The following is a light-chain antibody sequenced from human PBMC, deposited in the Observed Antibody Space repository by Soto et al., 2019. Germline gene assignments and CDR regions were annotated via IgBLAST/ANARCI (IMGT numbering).Light chain of an antibody. J-gene: IGKJ1*01. Sequence: EIVLTQSPGTLSLSPGERATLSCRASQSVSSSFLAWYQQKPGQAPRLLIYGASSRATGIPDRFSGSGSGTDFTLTISRLGPEDFAVYYCHQYGSSPATFGQGTKVDIK. CDR2: GAS. CDR1: QSVSSSF. V-gene: IGKV3-20*01. CDR3: HQYGSSPAT.